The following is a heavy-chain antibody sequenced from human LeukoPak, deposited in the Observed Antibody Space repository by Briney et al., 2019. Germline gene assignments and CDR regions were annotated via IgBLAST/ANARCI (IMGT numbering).Heavy chain of an antibody. CDR3: VRLSVVSPHRYFDL. J-gene: IGHJ2*01. D-gene: IGHD4-23*01. Sequence: PSETLSLTCTVSGGSISTYYWSWIRQPPGKGLEWIGYIYDSVNTKYNPSLKSRVTISVDTSKNQLSLKLSSVTAADTAVYYCVRLSVVSPHRYFDLWGRGTLVTVSS. CDR1: GGSISTYY. V-gene: IGHV4-59*08. CDR2: IYDSVNT.